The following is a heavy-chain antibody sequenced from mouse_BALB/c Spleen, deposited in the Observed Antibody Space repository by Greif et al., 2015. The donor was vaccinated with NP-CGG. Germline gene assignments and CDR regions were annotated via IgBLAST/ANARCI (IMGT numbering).Heavy chain of an antibody. CDR3: ARSGYGNYFDY. CDR1: GYTFTSYY. V-gene: IGHV1S81*02. D-gene: IGHD2-10*02. CDR2: INPTNGDT. J-gene: IGHJ2*01. Sequence: VQLQESGAELVKPGASVKLSCKASGYTFTSYYVYWVKQRPGQGLEWIGEINPTNGDTKFNEKFKSKAELTVDKSSSTAYMQLSSLTSEDSAVYYRARSGYGNYFDYWGQGTTLTVSS.